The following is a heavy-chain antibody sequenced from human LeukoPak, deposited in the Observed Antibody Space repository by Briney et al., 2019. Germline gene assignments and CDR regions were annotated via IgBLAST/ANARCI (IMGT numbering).Heavy chain of an antibody. CDR3: ARGRGVAATPEGFDP. V-gene: IGHV1-2*02. CDR1: GYTFTGYY. Sequence: GASVKVSCKASGYTFTGYYMHWVRQAPGQGLEWMGWINPNSGGTNYAQKFQGRVTMTRDTSISTAYMELSRLRSDDTAVYYCARGRGVAATPEGFDPWGQGTLVTVSS. J-gene: IGHJ5*02. D-gene: IGHD2-15*01. CDR2: INPNSGGT.